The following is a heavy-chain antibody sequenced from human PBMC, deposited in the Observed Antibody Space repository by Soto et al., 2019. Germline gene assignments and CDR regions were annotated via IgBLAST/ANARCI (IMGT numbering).Heavy chain of an antibody. CDR3: AKRHTSGWYGSFEYFQH. V-gene: IGHV3-23*01. CDR1: GFTFSSYG. CDR2: ISDSGGRT. Sequence: EVQLLESGGGLAQPGGSLRLSCAASGFTFSSYGMSWVRQAPGEGLEWVSAISDSGGRTYYADSVKGRFTISRDNSKKSLYLQMSSLRAEDTAVYYCAKRHTSGWYGSFEYFQHWGQGTLVIVSS. J-gene: IGHJ1*01. D-gene: IGHD6-19*01.